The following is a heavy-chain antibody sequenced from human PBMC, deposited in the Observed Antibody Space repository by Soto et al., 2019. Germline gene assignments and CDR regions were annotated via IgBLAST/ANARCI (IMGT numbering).Heavy chain of an antibody. V-gene: IGHV1-18*01. D-gene: IGHD1-1*01. CDR3: ARGWELDY. J-gene: IGHJ4*02. CDR2: ISGYNGNT. CDR1: GYTFTNYD. Sequence: ASVKVSCKTSGYTFTNYDITWVRQAPGQGLEWMGWISGYNGNTNYAQNLQDRVTMTTDTSTTTAYMELRSLTSDDTAVYYCARGWELDYWSQGTLIIVSS.